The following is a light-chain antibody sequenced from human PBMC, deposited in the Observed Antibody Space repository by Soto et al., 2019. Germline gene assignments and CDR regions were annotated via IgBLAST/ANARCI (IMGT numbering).Light chain of an antibody. CDR3: QQYNDWPRT. Sequence: EVVMTQSPATLSVSPGERATLSCRASQSVRSHLAWYQQKPGQAPSLLIFGASTRATGVPARFSGSESGTEFTLTISSLQSEDVAVYFSQQYNDWPRTFGGGTKVDIK. J-gene: IGKJ4*01. CDR1: QSVRSH. CDR2: GAS. V-gene: IGKV3-15*01.